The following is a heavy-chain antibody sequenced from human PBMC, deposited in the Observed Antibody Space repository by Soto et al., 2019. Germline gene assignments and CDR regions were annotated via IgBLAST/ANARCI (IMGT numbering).Heavy chain of an antibody. CDR3: ARDKYYDSSGYFDY. CDR1: GGSISSGGYY. CDR2: IYYSGIT. Sequence: PSETLSLTCTVSGGSISSGGYYWSWIRQHPGKGLELIGYIYYSGITYYNPSLKSRVTISVDTSKNQFSLKLSSVTAADTAVYYCARDKYYDSSGYFDYGGQGTLVTVSS. J-gene: IGHJ4*02. V-gene: IGHV4-31*03. D-gene: IGHD3-22*01.